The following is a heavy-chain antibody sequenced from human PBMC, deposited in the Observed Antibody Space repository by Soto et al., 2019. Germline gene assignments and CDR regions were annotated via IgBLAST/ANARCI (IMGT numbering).Heavy chain of an antibody. CDR1: GFPFSNYA. J-gene: IGHJ4*02. V-gene: IGHV3-23*01. CDR2: ISGSGNNT. Sequence: EVQLLESGGGLVQPGGSLRLSCAASGFPFSNYAMTWVRQAPGKGLEWVSVISGSGNNTYQADSVKGRFTISRDNSKNTLYLQMSSLRAEDSAVYFCTNVTVPFLEWLARYYFDYWGQGTLVTVSS. D-gene: IGHD3-3*02. CDR3: TNVTVPFLEWLARYYFDY.